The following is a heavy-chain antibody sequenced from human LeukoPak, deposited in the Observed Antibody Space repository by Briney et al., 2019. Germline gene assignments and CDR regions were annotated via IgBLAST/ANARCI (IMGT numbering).Heavy chain of an antibody. CDR3: ARFGSAHFGYSSSLGSDY. V-gene: IGHV1-8*01. CDR2: MNPNSGNT. Sequence: GASVKVSCRASGYTFTSYDINWVRQATGQGLEWMGWMNPNSGNTGYAQKFQGRVTMTRNTSISTAYMELSSLRSEDTAVYYCARFGSAHFGYSSSLGSDYWGQGTLVTVSS. D-gene: IGHD6-6*01. CDR1: GYTFTSYD. J-gene: IGHJ4*02.